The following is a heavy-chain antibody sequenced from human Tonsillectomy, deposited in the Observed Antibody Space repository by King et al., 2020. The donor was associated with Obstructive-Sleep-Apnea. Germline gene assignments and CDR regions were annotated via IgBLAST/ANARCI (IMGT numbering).Heavy chain of an antibody. J-gene: IGHJ6*02. Sequence: VQLVESGGGLVQPGGSLRLSCAASGFTFSSYSMNWVRQAPGKGLEWVSYISSSSSTIYYADSVKGRFTISRDNAKNSLYLQMNSLRAEDTDVYYCARHPLANVLRYFDWSLGYYGMDVWGQGTTVTVSS. D-gene: IGHD3-9*01. CDR2: ISSSSSTI. CDR3: ARHPLANVLRYFDWSLGYYGMDV. V-gene: IGHV3-48*04. CDR1: GFTFSSYS.